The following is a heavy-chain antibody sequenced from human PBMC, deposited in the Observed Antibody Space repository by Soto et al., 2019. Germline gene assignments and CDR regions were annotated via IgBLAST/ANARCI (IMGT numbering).Heavy chain of an antibody. J-gene: IGHJ5*02. CDR2: ISTYSGET. V-gene: IGHV1-18*01. D-gene: IGHD5-12*01. Sequence: QVHLVQSGVEVKTPGASVKVSCQASGYTFFTYDISWVRQAPGQGLEWMGWISTYSGETKYAQKFQGRVTMTTDTSTNTVYLELRSLRSDDTAVYYCARHHGPTTSENWCDPWGQGTLVPVSS. CDR1: GYTFFTYD. CDR3: ARHHGPTTSENWCDP.